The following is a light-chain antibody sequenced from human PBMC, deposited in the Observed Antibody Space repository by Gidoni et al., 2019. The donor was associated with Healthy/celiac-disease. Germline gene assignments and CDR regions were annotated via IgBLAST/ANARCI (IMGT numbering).Light chain of an antibody. V-gene: IGKV1-8*01. CDR2: AVS. Sequence: AIRKTESPSSFSASTGDRVNLTCRASQGSSSYVAWYQQKPGKAPKLRIYAVSTLQSGVPSSSSGSGSGTDFALTISCLKSEDFASYSCQQYYCYPLTFGGGTKVEIK. CDR3: QQYYCYPLT. CDR1: QGSSSY. J-gene: IGKJ4*01.